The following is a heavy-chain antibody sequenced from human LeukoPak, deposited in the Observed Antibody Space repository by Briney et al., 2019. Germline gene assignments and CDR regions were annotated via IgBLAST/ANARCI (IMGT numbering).Heavy chain of an antibody. Sequence: GESLKISCKGSGHSFTSYWISWVRQMPGKGLEWMGKIDPSDSYTNYSPSFQGHVTISADKSISTAYLQWSSLKAPDTAMYYCARHCSSAFRELYYWGQGTLVTVSS. CDR1: GHSFTSYW. CDR2: IDPSDSYT. CDR3: ARHCSSAFRELYY. J-gene: IGHJ4*02. D-gene: IGHD6-6*01. V-gene: IGHV5-10-1*01.